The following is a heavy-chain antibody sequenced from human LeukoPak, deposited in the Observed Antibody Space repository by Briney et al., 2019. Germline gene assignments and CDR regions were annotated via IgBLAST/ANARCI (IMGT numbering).Heavy chain of an antibody. Sequence: SETLSLTCTVSGGSISSYYWSWIRQPPGKGLEWIGYICYSGSTNYNPSLKSRVTISVDTSKNQFSLKLSSVTAADTAVYYCARVMGDSSSWYWFDPWGQGTLVTVSS. D-gene: IGHD6-13*01. V-gene: IGHV4-59*01. CDR3: ARVMGDSSSWYWFDP. CDR1: GGSISSYY. CDR2: ICYSGST. J-gene: IGHJ5*02.